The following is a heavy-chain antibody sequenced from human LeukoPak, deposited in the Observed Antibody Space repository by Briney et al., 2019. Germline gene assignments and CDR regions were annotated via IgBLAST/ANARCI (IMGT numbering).Heavy chain of an antibody. J-gene: IGHJ4*02. CDR3: ARESYWGPSAKGFDY. Sequence: VQPGGSRILACAASGFTFTSYTINWVRQAPGKGLEWVSYIDSSGSIIYYADSVKGRFTISRDNAKNSLYLQMNSLRDEDTAVYYCARESYWGPSAKGFDYWGQGTLVTVSS. CDR2: IDSSGSII. V-gene: IGHV3-48*02. CDR1: GFTFTSYT. D-gene: IGHD7-27*01.